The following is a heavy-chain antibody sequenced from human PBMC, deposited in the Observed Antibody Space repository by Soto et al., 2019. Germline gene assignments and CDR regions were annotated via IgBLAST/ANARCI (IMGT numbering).Heavy chain of an antibody. V-gene: IGHV3-30*18. D-gene: IGHD3-10*01. CDR2: ISHDGGDK. J-gene: IGHJ4*02. CDR3: AKEDVWFAKDY. Sequence: PGGSLRLSCVASGFTFSGYGMHWVRQAPGKGLEWLAVISHDGGDKYYADSVRGRFTISRDNSENTLYLQMNSLRPEDTAVYYCAKEDVWFAKDYWGQGTLVTVSS. CDR1: GFTFSGYG.